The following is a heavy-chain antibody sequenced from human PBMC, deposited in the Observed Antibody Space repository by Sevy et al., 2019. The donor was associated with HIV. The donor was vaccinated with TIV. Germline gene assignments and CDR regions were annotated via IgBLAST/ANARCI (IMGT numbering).Heavy chain of an antibody. J-gene: IGHJ4*02. Sequence: GESLKISCKGSGYSFTSYWIGWVRQMPGKGLGWMGIIYPGDSDTRYSPSFQGQVTISAGKSISTAYLQWSSLKASDTAMYYCAGLIYYGSGSYYPLDYWGQGTLVTVSS. D-gene: IGHD3-10*01. CDR3: AGLIYYGSGSYYPLDY. V-gene: IGHV5-51*01. CDR1: GYSFTSYW. CDR2: IYPGDSDT.